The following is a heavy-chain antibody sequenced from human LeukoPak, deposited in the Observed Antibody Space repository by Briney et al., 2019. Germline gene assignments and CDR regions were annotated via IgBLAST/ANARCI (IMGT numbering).Heavy chain of an antibody. CDR1: GDTFTNYA. CDR2: IIPMFDTT. D-gene: IGHD6-19*01. J-gene: IGHJ4*02. Sequence: GASVKVSCKASGDTFTNYAISWVRQAPGQGLEWMGNIIPMFDTTNYAQFFQGRVTISADKSTTTAYMDLNILTSEDTAVYYCARDLGAVAGRGNYFDFWGQGTLVTVSS. V-gene: IGHV1-69*06. CDR3: ARDLGAVAGRGNYFDF.